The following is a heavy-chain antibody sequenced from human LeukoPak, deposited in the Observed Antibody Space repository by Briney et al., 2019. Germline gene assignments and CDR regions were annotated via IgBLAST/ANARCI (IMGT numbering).Heavy chain of an antibody. CDR1: GGSISSSSYY. Sequence: SETLSLTCTVSGGSISSSSYYWGGIRQPPGKGLEWIGRIYYSGSTYYNPSLKSRVTISVDTSKNQFSLKLSSVTAADTAVYYCARFPARGDIVVVPAASDAFDIWGQGTMVTVSS. V-gene: IGHV4-39*01. CDR2: IYYSGST. CDR3: ARFPARGDIVVVPAASDAFDI. J-gene: IGHJ3*02. D-gene: IGHD2-2*01.